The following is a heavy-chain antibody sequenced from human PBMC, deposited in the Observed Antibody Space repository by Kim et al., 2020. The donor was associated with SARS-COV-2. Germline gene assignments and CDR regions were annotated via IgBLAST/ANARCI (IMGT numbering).Heavy chain of an antibody. CDR1: GIAFSRYW. V-gene: IGHV3-7*01. D-gene: IGHD3-3*01. Sequence: GGSLRLSCAASGIAFSRYWMTWVRQAPGKGLEWVANIKEDGSQENYLDSVKGRFTISRDNAKSSLYLQMNSLRGEDTAVYYCALEWLDEGSYWGQGTLVTVSS. J-gene: IGHJ4*02. CDR2: IKEDGSQE. CDR3: ALEWLDEGSY.